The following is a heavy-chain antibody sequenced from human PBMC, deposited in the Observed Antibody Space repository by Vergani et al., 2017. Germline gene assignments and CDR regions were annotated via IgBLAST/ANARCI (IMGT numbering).Heavy chain of an antibody. CDR3: ARPHEDILPPDPRRLDY. CDR1: GYTFTNYY. J-gene: IGHJ4*02. Sequence: QVLLVQSGAEVKKPGASVRVSCKTSGYTFTNYYIHWVRQAPGQGLEWMGIINPSGGRTTYVQQFQGILTMTKDTSTSTVYMDLSNLRSEDTAVYYGARPHEDILPPDPRRLDYWGQGALVTVYS. CDR2: INPSGGRT. V-gene: IGHV1-46*03.